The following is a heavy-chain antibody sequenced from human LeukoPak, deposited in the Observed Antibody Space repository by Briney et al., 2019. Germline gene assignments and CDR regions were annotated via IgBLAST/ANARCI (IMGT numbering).Heavy chain of an antibody. D-gene: IGHD1-1*01. CDR1: GYTLTELS. J-gene: IGHJ3*02. CDR2: FDPEDGET. CDR3: ATDYATLRAFDI. V-gene: IGHV1-24*01. Sequence: ASVKVSCKVFGYTLTELSMHWVRQAPGKGLEWMGGFDPEDGETIYAQKFQGRVTMTEDTSTDTAYMELSSLRSEDTAVYYCATDYATLRAFDIWGQGTMVTVSS.